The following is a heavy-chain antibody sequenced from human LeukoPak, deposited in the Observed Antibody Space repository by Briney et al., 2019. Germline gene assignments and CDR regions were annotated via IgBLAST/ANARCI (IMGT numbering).Heavy chain of an antibody. V-gene: IGHV3-33*01. CDR1: GFTFSSYG. CDR3: ARDPRRVGYYGSGSDSLDY. CDR2: IWYDGSNK. Sequence: PGGSLRLSCAASGFTFSSYGMHWVRQAPGKGLEWVAVIWYDGSNKYYADSVKGRFTISRDNSKNTLYLQMNSLRAEDTAVYYCARDPRRVGYYGSGSDSLDYWGQGTLVTVSS. D-gene: IGHD3-10*01. J-gene: IGHJ4*02.